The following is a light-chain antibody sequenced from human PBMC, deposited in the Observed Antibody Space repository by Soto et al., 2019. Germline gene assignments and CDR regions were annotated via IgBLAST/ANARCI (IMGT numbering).Light chain of an antibody. CDR1: QTISSW. J-gene: IGKJ1*01. V-gene: IGKV1-5*03. CDR2: KAS. Sequence: IQMTQSPSTLSASVGDRVTITCRASQTISSWLSWYQQKPGRAPKLLIYKASSLESGVPARFSGSGSGTEFTLTISSLQPDDFATYYCQQYNGFPWTFGQGTKV. CDR3: QQYNGFPWT.